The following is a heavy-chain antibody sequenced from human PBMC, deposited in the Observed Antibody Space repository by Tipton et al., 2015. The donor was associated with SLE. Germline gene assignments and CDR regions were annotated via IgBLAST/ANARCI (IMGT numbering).Heavy chain of an antibody. Sequence: TLSLTCTVSGGSISSYYWSWIRQPPGKGLEWIGYIYYSGSTNYNPSLKSRVTISVDTSKNQFSLKLSSVTAADTAVYYCARGGTRYCSSTSCFTGYYYYYMDVWGKGTMVTVSS. CDR2: IYYSGST. V-gene: IGHV4-59*01. D-gene: IGHD2-2*01. CDR3: ARGGTRYCSSTSCFTGYYYYYMDV. CDR1: GGSISSYY. J-gene: IGHJ6*03.